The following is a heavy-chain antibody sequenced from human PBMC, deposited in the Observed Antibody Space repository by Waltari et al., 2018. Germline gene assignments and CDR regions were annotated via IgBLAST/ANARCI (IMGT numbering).Heavy chain of an antibody. CDR3: ARGRGGYCSGGSCYFDY. CDR2: INHSGST. CDR1: GGSFRGYY. V-gene: IGHV4-34*01. D-gene: IGHD2-15*01. J-gene: IGHJ4*02. Sequence: QVQLQQWGAGLLKPSETLSLTCAVYGGSFRGYYWSWIRQPPGKGLEWIGEINHSGSTNYNPSLKSRVTISVDTSKNQFSLKLSSVTAADTAVYYCARGRGGYCSGGSCYFDYWGQGTLVTVSS.